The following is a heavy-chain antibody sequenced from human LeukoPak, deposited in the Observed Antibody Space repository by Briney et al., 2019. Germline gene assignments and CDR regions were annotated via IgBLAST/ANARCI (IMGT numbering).Heavy chain of an antibody. Sequence: RASVKGSCKASGYTFTGYYMHWVRPAPGQRLEWMEWINPNSGGTKYAQSFQGSLTMRRDTSISTAYMELSRLRSDDTAVYCCARFHSHRKYEWLAWGYWGQRTLVTVSS. CDR1: GYTFTGYY. CDR3: ARFHSHRKYEWLAWGY. V-gene: IGHV1-2*02. D-gene: IGHD6-19*01. J-gene: IGHJ4*02. CDR2: INPNSGGT.